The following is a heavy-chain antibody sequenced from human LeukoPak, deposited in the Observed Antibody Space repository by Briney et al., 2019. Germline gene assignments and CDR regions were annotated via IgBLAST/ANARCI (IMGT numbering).Heavy chain of an antibody. CDR3: ARGYGAAPSPADY. CDR2: IYYSGST. CDR1: GASISSHY. Sequence: SETLSLTCTVSGASISSHYWSWIRQPPGKGLEWSGYIYYSGSTNYNPSLKSRVTISVDPSKNQFSLTLSSVPAADTAVYSCARGYGAAPSPADYWGQGTLVTVSS. V-gene: IGHV4-59*11. D-gene: IGHD4/OR15-4a*01. J-gene: IGHJ4*02.